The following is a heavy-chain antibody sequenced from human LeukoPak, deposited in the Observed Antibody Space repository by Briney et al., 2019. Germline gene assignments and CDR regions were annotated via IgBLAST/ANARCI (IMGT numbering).Heavy chain of an antibody. J-gene: IGHJ4*02. CDR1: GFTFSSYA. CDR3: AKGGSYGDYVAADY. V-gene: IGHV3-23*01. D-gene: IGHD4-17*01. CDR2: ISGSGGST. Sequence: GGSLRLSCAASGFTFSSYAMSWVRQAPGKGLEWVSAISGSGGSTYYADSVKGRFTISRDNSKNTLYLQMNSLRAEDTAVYYCAKGGSYGDYVAADYWGQGTLVTVSS.